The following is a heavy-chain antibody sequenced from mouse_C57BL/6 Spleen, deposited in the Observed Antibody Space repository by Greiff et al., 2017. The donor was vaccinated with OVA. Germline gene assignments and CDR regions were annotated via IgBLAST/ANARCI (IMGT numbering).Heavy chain of an antibody. CDR1: GYSFTGYY. CDR3: ASYGNYGDVYFDY. CDR2: INPSTGGT. D-gene: IGHD2-1*01. Sequence: LQQSGPELVKPGASVKISCKASGYSFTGYYMHWVKQSSEKSLEWIGEINPSTGGTSYNQKFKGKATLTVDKSSSTAYMQLKSLTSEDSAVYYCASYGNYGDVYFDYWGQGTTLTVSS. J-gene: IGHJ2*01. V-gene: IGHV1-43*01.